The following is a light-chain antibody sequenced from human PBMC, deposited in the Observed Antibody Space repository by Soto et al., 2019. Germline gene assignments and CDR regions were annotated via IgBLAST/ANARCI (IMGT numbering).Light chain of an antibody. CDR2: EVN. Sequence: QAILTQPASLSGSPGQSITISCTGTSSDVGGYNYVSWYQQYPGNAPRLMIYEVNNRPSGVPNRFSGSKSGNTASLTISGLQAEDEADYYCSSKTSSRTPYVFGTGTRVTV. J-gene: IGLJ1*01. CDR1: SSDVGGYNY. V-gene: IGLV2-14*01. CDR3: SSKTSSRTPYV.